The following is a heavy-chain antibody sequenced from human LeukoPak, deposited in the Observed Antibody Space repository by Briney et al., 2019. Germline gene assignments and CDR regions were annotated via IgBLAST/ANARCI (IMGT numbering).Heavy chain of an antibody. CDR1: GGSISSYY. CDR2: VYYSGNT. V-gene: IGHV4-59*01. Sequence: PSETLSLTCTVSGGSISSYYWSWIRQPPGKGLEWIGYVYYSGNTNYNPSLKSRVTISVDTSKKQFSLKLNSVTAADTAVYYCARGYSSSSYYFDSWGRGTPVTVSS. CDR3: ARGYSSSSYYFDS. J-gene: IGHJ4*02. D-gene: IGHD6-6*01.